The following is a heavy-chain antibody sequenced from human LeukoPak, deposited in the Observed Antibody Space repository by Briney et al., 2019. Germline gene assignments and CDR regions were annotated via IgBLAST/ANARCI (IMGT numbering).Heavy chain of an antibody. J-gene: IGHJ4*02. V-gene: IGHV3-30*02. Sequence: GGSLRLSCAASGFTFSSYGMHWVRQAPGKGLEWVAFIRYDGSNKYYADSVKGRFTISRDNSKNTLYLQMNSLRAEDTAVYYCAKVTMVRGVIPIDYWGQGTLVTVSS. D-gene: IGHD3-10*01. CDR3: AKVTMVRGVIPIDY. CDR2: IRYDGSNK. CDR1: GFTFSSYG.